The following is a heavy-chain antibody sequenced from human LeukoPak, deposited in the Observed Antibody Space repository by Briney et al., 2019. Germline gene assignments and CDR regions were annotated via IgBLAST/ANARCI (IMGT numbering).Heavy chain of an antibody. D-gene: IGHD3-9*01. V-gene: IGHV3-7*01. Sequence: QTGGSLRLSCAASGFTFSSYWMRWVRQAPGKGVEGVANIKQGGSEKYYVDSVKGRFTISRDNAKTSLYLQMNSLRAEDTAVYYCAREDDILTGYSHRNAFDIWGQGTMVTVSS. CDR1: GFTFSSYW. CDR2: IKQGGSEK. CDR3: AREDDILTGYSHRNAFDI. J-gene: IGHJ3*02.